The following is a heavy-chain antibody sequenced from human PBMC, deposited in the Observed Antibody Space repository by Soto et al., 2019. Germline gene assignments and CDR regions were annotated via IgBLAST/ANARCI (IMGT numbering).Heavy chain of an antibody. D-gene: IGHD2-15*01. Sequence: ASVNVSSKVAGYTLTELSMHWVRQAPGKGLELMGGFDPEDGETIYAQKFQGRVTMTEDTSTDTAYMELSSLRSEDTAVYYCATDLGALDDFSGGSCKGTNGYWGPGTL. CDR1: GYTLTELS. J-gene: IGHJ4*01. CDR3: ATDLGALDDFSGGSCKGTNGY. V-gene: IGHV1-24*01. CDR2: FDPEDGET.